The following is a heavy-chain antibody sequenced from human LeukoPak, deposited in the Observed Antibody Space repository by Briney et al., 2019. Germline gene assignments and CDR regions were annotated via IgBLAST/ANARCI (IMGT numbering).Heavy chain of an antibody. J-gene: IGHJ4*02. Sequence: PSETLSLTCAVYGGSFSGYYWSWIRQPPGKGLEWIGEINHSGSTNYNPSLKSRVTISVDTSKNQFSLKLSSVTAADTAVYYCARGQKPRYFDYWGQGTLVTVSS. CDR2: INHSGST. CDR1: GGSFSGYY. V-gene: IGHV4-34*01. CDR3: ARGQKPRYFDY.